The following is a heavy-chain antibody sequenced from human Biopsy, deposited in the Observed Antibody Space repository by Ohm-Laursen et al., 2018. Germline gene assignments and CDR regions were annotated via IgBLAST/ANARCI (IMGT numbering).Heavy chain of an antibody. J-gene: IGHJ6*02. Sequence: SDTLSLTCAVSGYSVTNDYYWGWIRQPPEKGLEWIGNIYYDGITYYNPSLKSRVAMSVDTSKNQFSLRLTSVTAADTAVYYCARVAGGYAYYYGMDVWGQGTTVIVSS. CDR3: ARVAGGYAYYYGMDV. D-gene: IGHD5-12*01. V-gene: IGHV4-38-2*01. CDR2: IYYDGIT. CDR1: GYSVTNDYY.